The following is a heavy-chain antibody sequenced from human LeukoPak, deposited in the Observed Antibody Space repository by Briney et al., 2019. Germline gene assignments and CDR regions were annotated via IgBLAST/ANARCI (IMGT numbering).Heavy chain of an antibody. CDR3: ARHSYSSSWYNYYYYYGMDV. CDR1: GFTVSSNY. D-gene: IGHD6-13*01. J-gene: IGHJ6*02. Sequence: GSLRLSCAASGFTVSSNYMSWVRQAPGKGLEWVSVIYSGGSTYYADSVKGRFTISRDNSKNTLYLQMNSLRAEDTAVYYCARHSYSSSWYNYYYYYGMDVWGQGTTVTVSS. V-gene: IGHV3-53*01. CDR2: IYSGGST.